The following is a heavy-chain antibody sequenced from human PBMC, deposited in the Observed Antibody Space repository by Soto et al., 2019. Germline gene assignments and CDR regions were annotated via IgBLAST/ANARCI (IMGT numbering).Heavy chain of an antibody. D-gene: IGHD6-13*01. V-gene: IGHV3-23*01. CDR3: AKVGYSSSRSPILFDY. J-gene: IGHJ4*02. CDR2: ISGSGGST. CDR1: GFTFSSYA. Sequence: PGGSLRLSCAASGFTFSSYAMSWVRQAPGKGLEWVSAISGSGGSTYYADSVKGRFTISRDNSKNTLYLQMNSLRAEDTAVYYCAKVGYSSSRSPILFDYWGQGTLVTVSS.